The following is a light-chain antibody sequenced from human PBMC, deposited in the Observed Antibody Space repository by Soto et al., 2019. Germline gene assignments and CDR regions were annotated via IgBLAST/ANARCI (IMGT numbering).Light chain of an antibody. CDR2: KAS. V-gene: IGKV1-5*03. CDR3: QQSGT. J-gene: IGKJ2*01. Sequence: DIQMTQSPSTLSASVGDRVTITCRASQSISSWLAWYQQKPGKAPKLLNYKASSLESGVPSRFSGSGSGTEFTLTISSLQPDDFVTYYCQQSGTFGQGTKQEIK. CDR1: QSISSW.